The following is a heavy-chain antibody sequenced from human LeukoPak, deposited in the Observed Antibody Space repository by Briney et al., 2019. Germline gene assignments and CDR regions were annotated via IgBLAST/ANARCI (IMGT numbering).Heavy chain of an antibody. D-gene: IGHD3/OR15-3a*01. CDR1: GFTFTSYS. J-gene: IGHJ4*02. V-gene: IGHV3-21*01. Sequence: KTGGSLRLSCAASGFTFTSYSMNWVRPAPGKGLEWVSSISSTSNYIYYADSVKGRFTISRDNAKSSLYLQMNSLRAEDTAVYYCARADWGGSVYFDYWGQGTLVTVSS. CDR2: ISSTSNYI. CDR3: ARADWGGSVYFDY.